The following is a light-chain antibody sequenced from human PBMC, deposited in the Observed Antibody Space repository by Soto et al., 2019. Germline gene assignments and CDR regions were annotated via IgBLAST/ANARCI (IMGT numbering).Light chain of an antibody. CDR3: QQYNSYSGT. Sequence: DIQMTQSPSTLSASVGDRVTITCRASQSISSWLAWYQQKPGKALKLLIYKASSSESGVPSRFSGSGSGTEFTLTISSLQPDDFATYYCQQYNSYSGTFGQGTKVEIK. J-gene: IGKJ1*01. CDR1: QSISSW. V-gene: IGKV1-5*03. CDR2: KAS.